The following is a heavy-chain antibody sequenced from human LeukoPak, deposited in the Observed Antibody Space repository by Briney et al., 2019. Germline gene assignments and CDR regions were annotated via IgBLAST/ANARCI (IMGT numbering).Heavy chain of an antibody. Sequence: SETLSLTCTVSGYSISSGYYWGWIRQPPGKGLEWIGSIDHSGSTNDNPSLKSRVTVSVDTSKNQFSLKLSSVTAADTAVYYCVRVPHCTSTSCYVGGYHMDVWGKGTTVTVSS. CDR3: VRVPHCTSTSCYVGGYHMDV. CDR1: GYSISSGYY. J-gene: IGHJ6*03. V-gene: IGHV4-38-2*02. CDR2: IDHSGST. D-gene: IGHD2-2*01.